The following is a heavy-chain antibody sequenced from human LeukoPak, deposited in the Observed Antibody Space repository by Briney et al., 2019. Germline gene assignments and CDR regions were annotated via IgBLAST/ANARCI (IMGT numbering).Heavy chain of an antibody. J-gene: IGHJ5*02. CDR1: GFTFSSYA. D-gene: IGHD1-1*01. Sequence: PGGSLRLSCAASGFTFSSYAMSWVRQAPGKGLEWVSAISGSGGSTYYADSVKGRFTISRDNPGNVMYLQMDSLRAEDTAVYYCTRVAQSGPTGWFDPWGQGTLVTVSS. CDR3: TRVAQSGPTGWFDP. CDR2: ISGSGGST. V-gene: IGHV3-23*01.